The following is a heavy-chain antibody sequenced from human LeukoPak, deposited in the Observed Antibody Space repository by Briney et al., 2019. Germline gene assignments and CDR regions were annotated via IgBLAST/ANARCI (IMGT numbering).Heavy chain of an antibody. D-gene: IGHD2-2*01. CDR2: IYYSGST. Sequence: SETLSLTCTVSGGSISSSSYYWGWIRQPPGKGLEWIGSIYYSGSTYYNPSLKSRVTISVDTSKNQFSLKLSSVTAADTAVYYCARIIVVVPAAMPGGYPDYWGQGTLVTVSS. CDR3: ARIIVVVPAAMPGGYPDY. V-gene: IGHV4-39*07. CDR1: GGSISSSSYY. J-gene: IGHJ4*02.